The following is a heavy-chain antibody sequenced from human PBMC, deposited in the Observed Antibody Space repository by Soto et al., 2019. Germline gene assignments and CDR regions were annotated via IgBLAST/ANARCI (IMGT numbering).Heavy chain of an antibody. D-gene: IGHD5-12*01. CDR3: AKVQVATIKGYFDY. Sequence: GGSLRLSCAASGFTFSSYAMSWVRQAPGKGLEWVSAISGTGGSTYYADSVKGRFTISRDNSKNTLYLQMNSLRVEDTAIYYCAKVQVATIKGYFDYWGQGTLVTVSS. CDR2: ISGTGGST. J-gene: IGHJ4*02. CDR1: GFTFSSYA. V-gene: IGHV3-23*01.